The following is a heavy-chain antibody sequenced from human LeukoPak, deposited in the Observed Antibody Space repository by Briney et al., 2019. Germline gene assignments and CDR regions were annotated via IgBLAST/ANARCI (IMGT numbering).Heavy chain of an antibody. Sequence: SETLSLTCTVSGGSISSSSYYWGWIRQPPGKGLEWIGSIYYSGSTYYNPSLKSRVTISVDTSKNQFSLKLSSVTAADTAVYYCARVRSSNWYIWSNYYYYYYMDVWGKGTTVTISS. CDR1: GGSISSSSYY. J-gene: IGHJ6*03. CDR3: ARVRSSNWYIWSNYYYYYYMDV. CDR2: IYYSGST. D-gene: IGHD6-13*01. V-gene: IGHV4-39*07.